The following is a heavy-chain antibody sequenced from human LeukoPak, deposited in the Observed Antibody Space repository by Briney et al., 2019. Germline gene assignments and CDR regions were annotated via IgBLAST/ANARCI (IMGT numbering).Heavy chain of an antibody. CDR2: INHSGST. CDR1: GDSISSSSYY. CDR3: ARAQWLVRHWFDP. Sequence: SETLSLTCSVSGDSISSSSYYWSWIRQPPGKGLEWIGEINHSGSTNYNPSLKSRVTISVDTSRNQFSLKLSSVTAADTAVYYCARAQWLVRHWFDPWGQGTLVTVSS. J-gene: IGHJ5*02. D-gene: IGHD6-19*01. V-gene: IGHV4-39*07.